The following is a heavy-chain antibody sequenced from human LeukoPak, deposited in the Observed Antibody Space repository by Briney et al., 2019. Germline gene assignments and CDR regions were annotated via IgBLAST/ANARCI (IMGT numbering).Heavy chain of an antibody. CDR2: ISYDGSNK. CDR3: AKDRGYCSGGSCYPGWFDP. J-gene: IGHJ5*02. D-gene: IGHD2-15*01. V-gene: IGHV3-30*18. CDR1: GFTFSSYG. Sequence: PGGSLRLSCAASGFTFSSYGMHWVRQAPGKGLEWVAVISYDGSNKYYADSVKGRFTISRDNSKNTLYLQMNSLRAEDTAVYYCAKDRGYCSGGSCYPGWFDPWGQGTLVTVSS.